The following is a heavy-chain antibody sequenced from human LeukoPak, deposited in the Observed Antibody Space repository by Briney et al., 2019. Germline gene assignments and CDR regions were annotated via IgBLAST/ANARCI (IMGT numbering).Heavy chain of an antibody. V-gene: IGHV3-23*01. D-gene: IGHD3-16*01. CDR1: GGSISSSSYY. CDR2: ISGSGGST. J-gene: IGHJ3*02. Sequence: KTSETLSLTCTVSGGSISSSSYYWGWVRQAPGKGLEWVSGISGSGGSTYYADSVKGRFTISRDNSKNTLYVQMNSLRAEDTAVYYCAKGGGIWGQGTMVTVSS. CDR3: AKGGGI.